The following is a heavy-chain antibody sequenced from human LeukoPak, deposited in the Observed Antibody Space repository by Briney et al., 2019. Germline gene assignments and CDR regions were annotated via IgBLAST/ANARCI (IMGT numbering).Heavy chain of an antibody. CDR3: ARGYYDILTGYYTGTAFDY. D-gene: IGHD3-9*01. CDR2: XNXXSGGT. CDR1: GYTFAGYY. Sequence: GASVKVSCKASGYTFAGYYMHWVRQAPGQGLEWMXXXNXXSGGTNYAQKFQGRVTMTRDTSISTAYMELSRLRSDDTAVYYCARGYYDILTGYYTGTAFDYWGQGTLVTVSS. V-gene: IGHV1-2*02. J-gene: IGHJ4*02.